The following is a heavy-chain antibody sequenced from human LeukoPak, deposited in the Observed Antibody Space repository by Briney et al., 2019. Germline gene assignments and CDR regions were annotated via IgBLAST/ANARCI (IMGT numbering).Heavy chain of an antibody. CDR1: GFTVSSNY. J-gene: IGHJ4*02. Sequence: PGGSLRLSCAASGFTVSSNYMSWVRQAPGKGLEWVSVIYSGGSTYYADSVKGRFTISRDNSKNTLYLQMNSLRAEDTAVYYCARDFSGWLQADWGQGTLVTVSS. CDR2: IYSGGST. D-gene: IGHD5-24*01. V-gene: IGHV3-53*01. CDR3: ARDFSGWLQAD.